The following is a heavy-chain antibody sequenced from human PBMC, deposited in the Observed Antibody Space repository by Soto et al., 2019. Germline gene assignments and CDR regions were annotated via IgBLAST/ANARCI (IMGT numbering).Heavy chain of an antibody. D-gene: IGHD5-12*01. Sequence: QVQLVESGGGVVQPGRSLRLSCAASGFTFSSYAMHWVRQAPGKGLEWVAVISYDGSNKYYADSVKGRFTISRDNSKNTLYLQMNSLRAEDTAVYYCAREDEEMATIWAFDYWGQGTLVTVSS. CDR2: ISYDGSNK. CDR3: AREDEEMATIWAFDY. CDR1: GFTFSSYA. V-gene: IGHV3-30-3*01. J-gene: IGHJ4*02.